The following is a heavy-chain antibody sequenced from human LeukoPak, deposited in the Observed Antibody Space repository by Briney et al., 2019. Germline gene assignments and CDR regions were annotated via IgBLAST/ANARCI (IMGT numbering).Heavy chain of an antibody. J-gene: IGHJ4*02. D-gene: IGHD3-10*01. CDR2: ISYDGITN. V-gene: IGHV3-30*03. CDR1: GFTFTSYG. CDR3: ARDRGSQDY. Sequence: GRSLRLSCSASGFTFTSYGMHWVRQAPGKGLEWVAVISYDGITNYYADSVKGRFTVSRDNSENTLYLQMNSLRADDTAVYYCARDRGSQDYWGQGTLVTVSS.